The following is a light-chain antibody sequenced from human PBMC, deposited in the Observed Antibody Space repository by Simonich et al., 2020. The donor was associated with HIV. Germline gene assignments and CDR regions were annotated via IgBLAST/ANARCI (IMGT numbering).Light chain of an antibody. V-gene: IGKV4-1*01. CDR3: QQYYGTPYT. J-gene: IGKJ2*01. CDR2: WAP. CDR1: QSVLYNSNNKNY. Sequence: DIVMTQSPDSLAVSLGERATINCKSSQSVLYNSNNKNYLAWYQQKPGQPPKLLIYWAPTRESGVPERFSGSGSGTDFTLTISSLQAEDVAVYYCQQYYGTPYTFGQGTKVEI.